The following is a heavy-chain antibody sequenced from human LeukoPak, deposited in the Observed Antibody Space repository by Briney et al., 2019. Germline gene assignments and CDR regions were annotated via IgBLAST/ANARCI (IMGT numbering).Heavy chain of an antibody. CDR3: AKSKLTYTTPAAMTG. CDR2: ISWDGGST. J-gene: IGHJ4*02. CDR1: GFTFDDYT. V-gene: IGHV3-43*01. D-gene: IGHD2-2*01. Sequence: PGGSLRLSCAASGFTFDDYTMHWVRQAPGKGLEWVSLISWDGGSTYYADSVKGRFTISRDNSKNSLYLQMNSLRTEDTALYYCAKSKLTYTTPAAMTGWGQGTLVTVSS.